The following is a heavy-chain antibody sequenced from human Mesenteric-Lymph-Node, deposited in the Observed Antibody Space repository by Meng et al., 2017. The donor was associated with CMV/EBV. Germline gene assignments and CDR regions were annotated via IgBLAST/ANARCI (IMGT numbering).Heavy chain of an antibody. V-gene: IGHV3-23*03. Sequence: GGSLRLSCAASGFTFSSYAMSWVRQAPGKGLEWVSVIYSGGSSTYYADSVKGRFTISRDNSKNTLYLQMNSLRAEDTAVYYCAKDWPLYDDDGGIFDYWGQGTLVTVSS. CDR3: AKDWPLYDDDGGIFDY. J-gene: IGHJ4*02. CDR1: GFTFSSYA. CDR2: IYSGGSST. D-gene: IGHD3-16*01.